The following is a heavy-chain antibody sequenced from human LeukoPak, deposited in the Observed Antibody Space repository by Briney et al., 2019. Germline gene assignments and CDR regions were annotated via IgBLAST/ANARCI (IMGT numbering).Heavy chain of an antibody. J-gene: IGHJ4*02. V-gene: IGHV1-18*01. Sequence: GASVRVSCMASGYTFTSYGISWVRQAPGQGLEWMGWISAYNGNTNYAQKLQGRVTMTTDTSTSTAYMELRSLRSDDPAVYYCARDSGSPLPHFDYWGQGTLVSVSS. CDR2: ISAYNGNT. CDR3: ARDSGSPLPHFDY. CDR1: GYTFTSYG. D-gene: IGHD1-26*01.